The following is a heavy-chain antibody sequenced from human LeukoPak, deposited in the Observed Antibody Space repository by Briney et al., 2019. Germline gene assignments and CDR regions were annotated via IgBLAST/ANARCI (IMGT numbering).Heavy chain of an antibody. CDR2: INWDGGSR. Sequence: GGSLGLSCAASGFMFDDYTMHWVRQAPGKGLEWVSLINWDGGSRYYAASVKGRFTVSRDNSKNSLYLQMNSLRTEDTALYYCAKGDVDSPMNFYHWGQGTLVTVSS. D-gene: IGHD5-18*01. V-gene: IGHV3-43*01. CDR1: GFMFDDYT. CDR3: AKGDVDSPMNFYH. J-gene: IGHJ4*02.